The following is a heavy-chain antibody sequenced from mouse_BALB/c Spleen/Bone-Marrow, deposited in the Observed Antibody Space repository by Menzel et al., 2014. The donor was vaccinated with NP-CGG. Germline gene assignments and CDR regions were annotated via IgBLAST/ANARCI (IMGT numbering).Heavy chain of an antibody. Sequence: QVQLQQSGAELVKPGASVELSCKASGYTFTSYWMHWVKQRPGQGLEWIGEINPSNGRTNYNEKFKSKATLTVDKSSSTAYTQLSSLTSEDSAVYYCAPYYYGSSYGFYWYFDVWGAGTTVTVSS. J-gene: IGHJ1*01. D-gene: IGHD1-1*01. CDR2: INPSNGRT. CDR1: GYTFTSYW. CDR3: APYYYGSSYGFYWYFDV. V-gene: IGHV1S81*02.